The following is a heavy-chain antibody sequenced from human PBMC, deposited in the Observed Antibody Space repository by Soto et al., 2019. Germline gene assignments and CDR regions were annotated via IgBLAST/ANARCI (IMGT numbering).Heavy chain of an antibody. Sequence: QVQLQESGPGLVKTSETLSLTCTVSGDSVSTGRYYWSWIRQSPGKGLEWIGYIYSSGSTNYSPSLRSRVTMSVDTSTNQFSLRLNSVTAADTAVYYCARRGYSRDWQGDWFDPWGQGTLITVSS. J-gene: IGHJ5*02. CDR1: GDSVSTGRYY. CDR3: ARRGYSRDWQGDWFDP. D-gene: IGHD4-4*01. V-gene: IGHV4-61*01. CDR2: IYSSGST.